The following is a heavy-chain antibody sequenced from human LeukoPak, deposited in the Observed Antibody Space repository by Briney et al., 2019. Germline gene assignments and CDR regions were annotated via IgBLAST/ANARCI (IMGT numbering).Heavy chain of an antibody. D-gene: IGHD3-16*01. CDR3: ARDGFGTGSN. J-gene: IGHJ4*02. Sequence: GGSLRLSCSASGFTFSTYWMSWVRQAPGKGLEWVANIKQDGSEKNYVDSVKGRFIISRDNAKNSLYLQMNTLRADDTAVYYCARDGFGTGSNWGQGTLVTVSS. CDR1: GFTFSTYW. CDR2: IKQDGSEK. V-gene: IGHV3-7*03.